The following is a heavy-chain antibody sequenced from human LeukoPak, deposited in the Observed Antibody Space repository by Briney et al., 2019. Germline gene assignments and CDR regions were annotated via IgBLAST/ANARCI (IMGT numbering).Heavy chain of an antibody. J-gene: IGHJ3*02. V-gene: IGHV4-61*02. CDR2: IYTSGST. CDR3: ATGVYYDFWSGYNHDAFDI. Sequence: SETLSLTCTVSGGSISSGSYYWSWLRQPAGKGLAWIGRIYTSGSTNYNPSLKSRVTISVDTSKNQFSLKLSSVTAADTAVYYCATGVYYDFWSGYNHDAFDIWGQGTMVTVSS. CDR1: GGSISSGSYY. D-gene: IGHD3-3*01.